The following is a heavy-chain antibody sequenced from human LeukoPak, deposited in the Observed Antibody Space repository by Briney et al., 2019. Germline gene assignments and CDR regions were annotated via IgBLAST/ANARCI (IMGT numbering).Heavy chain of an antibody. Sequence: PSETLSLTCTVSGGYISSYYWSWIRQPPGKGLEWIGYIFNSGSTNYNPSLKSRVTISVDTSKNQFSLKLSSVTAADTAVYFCALGDCSITSFYVFDYWGQGTLVTVSS. CDR3: ALGDCSITSFYVFDY. CDR1: GGYISSYY. CDR2: IFNSGST. J-gene: IGHJ4*02. V-gene: IGHV4-59*01. D-gene: IGHD2-2*01.